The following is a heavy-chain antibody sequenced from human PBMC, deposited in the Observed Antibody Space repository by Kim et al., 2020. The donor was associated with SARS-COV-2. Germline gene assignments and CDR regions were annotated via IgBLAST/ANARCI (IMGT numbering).Heavy chain of an antibody. CDR3: ARGRSPRNNYYGSGSRANYFDY. V-gene: IGHV4-34*01. CDR2: INHSGST. J-gene: IGHJ4*02. Sequence: SETLSLTCAVYGGSFSGYYWSWIRQPPGKGLEWIGEINHSGSTNYNPSLKSRVTISVDTSKNQFSLKLSSVTAADTAVYYCARGRSPRNNYYGSGSRANYFDYWGQGTLVTVSS. D-gene: IGHD3-10*01. CDR1: GGSFSGYY.